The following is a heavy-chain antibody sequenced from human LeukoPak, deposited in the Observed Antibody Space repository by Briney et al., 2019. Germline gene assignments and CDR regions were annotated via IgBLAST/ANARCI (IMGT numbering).Heavy chain of an antibody. J-gene: IGHJ4*02. CDR3: AKDAPYVDMATMVKAYFFDY. D-gene: IGHD5-24*01. CDR1: GFTFRNHG. V-gene: IGHV3-33*06. Sequence: QPGRSLRLSCAASGFTFRNHGMHWVRQAPGKGLEWAAVIYYDGSIEYYADSVKGRFTISRDNSKNTLYLQMNSLRAEDTAIYYCAKDAPYVDMATMVKAYFFDYWGQGTLVTVSS. CDR2: IYYDGSIE.